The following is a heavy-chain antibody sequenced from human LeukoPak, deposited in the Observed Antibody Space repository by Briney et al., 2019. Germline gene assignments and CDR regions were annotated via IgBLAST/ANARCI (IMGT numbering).Heavy chain of an antibody. V-gene: IGHV1-18*01. CDR1: GYTFSSYG. Sequence: ASEKVSCKASGYTFSSYGISWVRQAPGQGLEWMGWISAYNGNTNYRQKLQGRVTMTTDTFTGTAYMDLRSLRSDDTAIYYCARDSPDGSGTYYNDSPDYWGQGTLATVSS. CDR2: ISAYNGNT. D-gene: IGHD3-10*01. CDR3: ARDSPDGSGTYYNDSPDY. J-gene: IGHJ4*02.